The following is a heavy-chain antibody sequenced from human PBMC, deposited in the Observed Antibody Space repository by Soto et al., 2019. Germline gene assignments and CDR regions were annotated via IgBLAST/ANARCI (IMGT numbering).Heavy chain of an antibody. J-gene: IGHJ6*02. V-gene: IGHV1-18*01. CDR3: ARVLDNSGYYYYGMDV. Sequence: ASVKVSCKASGYTFTSYGISWVRQAPRQGLEWMGWISAYNGYTNYAQKLQGRVTLTIDTSTSTAYMELRSLRSDDTAVYYCARVLDNSGYYYYGMDVWGQRTTVTVSS. CDR2: ISAYNGYT. CDR1: GYTFTSYG. D-gene: IGHD1-20*01.